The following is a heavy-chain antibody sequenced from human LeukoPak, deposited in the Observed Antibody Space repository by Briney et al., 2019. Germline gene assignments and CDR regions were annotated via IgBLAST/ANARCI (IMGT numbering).Heavy chain of an antibody. CDR1: GYTFTSYG. J-gene: IGHJ4*02. Sequence: ASVKVSCKASGYTFTSYGISWVRQAPGQGLEWMGWISAYNGNTNYAQKLQGRVTMTTDTSTSTAYMGLRSLRSDDTAVYYCARFLINSSGWYDDYWGQGTLVTVSS. D-gene: IGHD6-19*01. CDR2: ISAYNGNT. V-gene: IGHV1-18*01. CDR3: ARFLINSSGWYDDY.